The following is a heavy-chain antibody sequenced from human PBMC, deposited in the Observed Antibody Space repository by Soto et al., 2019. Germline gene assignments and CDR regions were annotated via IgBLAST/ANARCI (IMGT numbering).Heavy chain of an antibody. Sequence: QLVESGGGLVRPGGSLRLSCAASGFTFNIYSMNWVRQAPGKGLEWVSYISSSSSTIYYADSVKGRFTISRDNAKNSLYLQMNSLRAEDTAVYYCVRIGGRSPGDYWGQGTLVTVSS. CDR2: ISSSSSTI. CDR1: GFTFNIYS. V-gene: IGHV3-48*01. CDR3: VRIGGRSPGDY. J-gene: IGHJ4*02.